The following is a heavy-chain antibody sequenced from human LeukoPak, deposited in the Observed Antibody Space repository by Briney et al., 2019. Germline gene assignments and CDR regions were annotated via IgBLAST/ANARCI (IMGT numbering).Heavy chain of an antibody. Sequence: PSETLSLTCSVSRGSISDYYWSWIRQPPGKGLEWIGYVSYSGNTNYNPSLKSRVTIPVDTSKNQFSLKLSSVTAADTAVYYCAEGYNPYYFDYWGRGTLVTVSS. J-gene: IGHJ4*02. D-gene: IGHD1-14*01. V-gene: IGHV4-59*01. CDR3: AEGYNPYYFDY. CDR2: VSYSGNT. CDR1: RGSISDYY.